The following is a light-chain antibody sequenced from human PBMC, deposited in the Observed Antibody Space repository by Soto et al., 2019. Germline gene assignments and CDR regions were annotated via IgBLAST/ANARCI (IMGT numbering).Light chain of an antibody. J-gene: IGKJ4*01. V-gene: IGKV3-15*01. CDR2: GAS. CDR1: MSLSSN. Sequence: EIEMTQSPAALSVYPGERATLSCSASMSLSSNLAWYQQKPGQAPRLLIYGASTRATGIPARFSASGSRTEFTRNISRLQSEDFGVYYCQQHNNWPLLTFGGGTKVDIK. CDR3: QQHNNWPLLT.